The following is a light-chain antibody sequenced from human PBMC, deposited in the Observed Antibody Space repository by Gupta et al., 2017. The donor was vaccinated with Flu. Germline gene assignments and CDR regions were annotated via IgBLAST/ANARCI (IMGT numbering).Light chain of an antibody. V-gene: IGLV4-69*01. CDR2: VNSDGSH. CDR1: SGHSTYA. CDR3: QTWGTGIRV. J-gene: IGLJ3*02. Sequence: QLVLTQSPSASASLGASVTLTCTLSSGHSTYAITWHQQQPQKGPRYLMKVNSDGSHIRGDGIPDRFSGSISGTERYLTISSLQPEDEADYYCQTWGTGIRVFGGGTKLTVL.